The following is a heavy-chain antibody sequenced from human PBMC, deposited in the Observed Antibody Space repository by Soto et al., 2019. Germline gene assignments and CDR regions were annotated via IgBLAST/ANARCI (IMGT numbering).Heavy chain of an antibody. CDR2: IIPIFGTA. CDR3: AREAGSVLWFGEPSPYYYYYGMDV. V-gene: IGHV1-69*06. Sequence: SSVKVSCKASGGRFRSYASSWVRQAPGQGLEWMGGIIPIFGTANYAQKFQGRVTITADKSTSTAYMELSSLRSEDTAVYYCAREAGSVLWFGEPSPYYYYYGMDVWRQGTTVTVSS. J-gene: IGHJ6*02. CDR1: GGRFRSYA. D-gene: IGHD3-10*01.